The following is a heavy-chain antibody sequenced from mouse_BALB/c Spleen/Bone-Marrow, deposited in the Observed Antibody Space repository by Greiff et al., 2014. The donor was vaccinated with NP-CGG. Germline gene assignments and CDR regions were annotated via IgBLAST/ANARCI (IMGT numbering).Heavy chain of an antibody. J-gene: IGHJ1*01. V-gene: IGHV7-3*02. CDR2: ISNKANGYTT. CDR3: ARDRNYDINWYFDV. CDR1: GFTFTDYY. D-gene: IGHD1-1*01. Sequence: EVKLVESGGGLVQPGGSLRLSCATSGFTFTDYYMSWVRQPPGKALEWLGFISNKANGYTTEYSASVKGPFTISKDNSQSILYLQMNILRTEDSATYYCARDRNYDINWYFDVWGAGTTVTVSS.